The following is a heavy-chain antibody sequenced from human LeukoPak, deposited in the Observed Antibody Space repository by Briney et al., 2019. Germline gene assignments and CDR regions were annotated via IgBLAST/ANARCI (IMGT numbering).Heavy chain of an antibody. D-gene: IGHD3-16*02. CDR2: IIPIFGTA. Sequence: ASVKVSCKASGGTFSSYAISWVRQAPGQGLEWMAGIIPIFGTANYAQKFQGRVTITADESTSTAYMELSSLRSEDTAVYYCARDRTAYDYIWGSYRHFDYWGQGTLVTVSS. CDR1: GGTFSSYA. CDR3: ARDRTAYDYIWGSYRHFDY. J-gene: IGHJ4*02. V-gene: IGHV1-69*13.